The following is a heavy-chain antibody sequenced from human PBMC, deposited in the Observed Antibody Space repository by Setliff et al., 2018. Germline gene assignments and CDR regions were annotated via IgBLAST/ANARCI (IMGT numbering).Heavy chain of an antibody. CDR3: ARAPWGDDYDSLYTWFDP. J-gene: IGHJ5*02. V-gene: IGHV1-46*01. Sequence: ASVKVSCKTSGYTFTDYSIHWLRQAPGQGLEWMGIVNPSGGKTTLSQKFQGRVSMTADASTATVYMELHSLTSEDTAIYYCARAPWGDDYDSLYTWFDPWGQGSLVTVSS. CDR1: GYTFTDYS. D-gene: IGHD3-22*01. CDR2: VNPSGGKT.